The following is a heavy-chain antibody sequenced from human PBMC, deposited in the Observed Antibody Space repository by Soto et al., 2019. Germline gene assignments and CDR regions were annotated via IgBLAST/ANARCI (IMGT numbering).Heavy chain of an antibody. J-gene: IGHJ3*02. Sequence: ASVKVSCKASGYTFTSYAMHWVRQAPGQRLEWMGWINAGNGNTKYSQKFQGRVTITRDTSASTAYMELSSLRSEDTAVYYCARGELLWFGEFPDAFDIWGQGTMVTVSS. D-gene: IGHD3-10*01. CDR3: ARGELLWFGEFPDAFDI. V-gene: IGHV1-3*01. CDR2: INAGNGNT. CDR1: GYTFTSYA.